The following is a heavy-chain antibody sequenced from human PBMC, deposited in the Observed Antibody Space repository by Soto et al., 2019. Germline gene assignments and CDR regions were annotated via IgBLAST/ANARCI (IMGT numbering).Heavy chain of an antibody. V-gene: IGHV3-23*01. Sequence: EVQLLESGGGLVQPGGCLRLSCAASGYTFSDYGMNWVRQAPGKGLEWVAAISGSAGNTYYADSVKGRFSTSRDNSKSTLYLDMNTLRVEDTAIYYCAKTFGSNWLPEFWGQGTLVTVSS. CDR3: AKTFGSNWLPEF. D-gene: IGHD6-13*01. CDR2: ISGSAGNT. CDR1: GYTFSDYG. J-gene: IGHJ4*02.